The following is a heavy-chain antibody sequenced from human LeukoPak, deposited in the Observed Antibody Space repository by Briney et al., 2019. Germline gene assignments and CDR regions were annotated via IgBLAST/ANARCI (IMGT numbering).Heavy chain of an antibody. CDR1: GFTFSDYY. Sequence: KPGGSLRLSCAASGFTFSDYYMSWIRQAPGKGLEWVSYISSSGSTIYYADSVKGRFTISRDNAKNPLYLQMNSLRAEDTALYYCAKGRITIFGVVESYYMDVWGKGTTVTVSS. V-gene: IGHV3-11*01. D-gene: IGHD3-3*01. CDR2: ISSSGSTI. CDR3: AKGRITIFGVVESYYMDV. J-gene: IGHJ6*03.